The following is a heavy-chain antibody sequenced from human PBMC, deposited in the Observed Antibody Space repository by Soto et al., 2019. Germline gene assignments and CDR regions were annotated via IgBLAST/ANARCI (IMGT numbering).Heavy chain of an antibody. D-gene: IGHD2-2*01. Sequence: SGPTLVNPTETLTLTCTVSGFSLSNPKMGVSWIRQPPGKAPEWLAHIFSDDEYSYSTSLKSRLIISKDTSKSQVVLTMTNMDPVDSATFDCARIMRDAVGEPDARYYFDPWGQGTQVTVSS. CDR3: ARIMRDAVGEPDARYYFDP. CDR1: GFSLSNPKMG. V-gene: IGHV2-26*01. J-gene: IGHJ5*02. CDR2: IFSDDEY.